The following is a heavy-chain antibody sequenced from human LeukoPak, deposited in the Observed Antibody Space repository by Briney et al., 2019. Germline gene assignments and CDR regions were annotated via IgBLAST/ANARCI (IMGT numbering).Heavy chain of an antibody. CDR1: GGSVSSDDDY. V-gene: IGHV4-30-4*01. J-gene: IGHJ4*02. CDR2: ISDSGTT. CDR3: ARGEIVPTSYFDY. Sequence: SETLSLTCTVSGGSVSSDDDYWTWIRQPPGMGLEWIGYISDSGTTYYNPSLKSRVSISVDTSKNHFSLNLSSVTAADTAVYYCARGEIVPTSYFDYWGQGILVIVSS. D-gene: IGHD5-12*01.